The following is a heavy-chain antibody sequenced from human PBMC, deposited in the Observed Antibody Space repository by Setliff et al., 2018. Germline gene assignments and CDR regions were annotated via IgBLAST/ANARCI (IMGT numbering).Heavy chain of an antibody. V-gene: IGHV4-39*01. Sequence: SETLSLTCTVPGDSISSFSYYWGWIRQPPGKGLEWIGTIYDSGKTYYNPSLKSRVTISVDTSKNQFSLKLNSVTAADTGVYYCASCRFQVPYNYRGQGTLVTVSS. CDR2: IYDSGKT. J-gene: IGHJ4*02. CDR1: GDSISSFSYY. D-gene: IGHD2-2*02. CDR3: ASCRFQVPYNY.